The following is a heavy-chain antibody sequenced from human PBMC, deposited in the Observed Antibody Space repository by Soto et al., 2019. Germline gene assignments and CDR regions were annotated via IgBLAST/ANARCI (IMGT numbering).Heavy chain of an antibody. CDR1: EGSIRGYY. V-gene: IGHV4-59*01. J-gene: IGHJ4*02. Sequence: SETLSLTCTVSEGSIRGYYWSWIRQPPGKGLEWIGYFHYTGISNYNSSLKSRDTMSLDTSKNQFSLKLSSVSAADTAIYYCARGASNWQYFDYWGQGALVTVSS. CDR3: ARGASNWQYFDY. D-gene: IGHD4-4*01. CDR2: FHYTGIS.